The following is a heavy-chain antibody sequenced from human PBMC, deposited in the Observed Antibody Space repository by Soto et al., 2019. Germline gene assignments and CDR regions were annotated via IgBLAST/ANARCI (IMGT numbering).Heavy chain of an antibody. CDR3: ARKRPSWFDP. CDR2: IYYSGST. CDR1: GGSISSSSYY. J-gene: IGHJ5*02. Sequence: SETLSLTCTVSGGSISSSSYYWGWIRQPPGKGLEWIGSIYYSGSTYYNPSLKSRVTISVDTSKNQFSLKLSSVTAADTAVYYRARKRPSWFDPSGQGTLVTFCS. V-gene: IGHV4-39*01.